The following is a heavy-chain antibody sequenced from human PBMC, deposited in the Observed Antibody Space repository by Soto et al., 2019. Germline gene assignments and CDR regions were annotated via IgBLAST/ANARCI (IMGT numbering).Heavy chain of an antibody. CDR3: ARDPYCSSTSCYLDV. V-gene: IGHV3-21*01. D-gene: IGHD2-2*01. CDR1: GFTFSSYT. Sequence: TGGSLRLSCAASGFTFSSYTMNWVRQAPGKGLEWVSSISISGTYIYYADSVRDRFTVSRDNAKDSLYLQMNSLRVDDTAIYYCARDPYCSSTSCYLDVWGQGALVTVSS. J-gene: IGHJ4*02. CDR2: ISISGTYI.